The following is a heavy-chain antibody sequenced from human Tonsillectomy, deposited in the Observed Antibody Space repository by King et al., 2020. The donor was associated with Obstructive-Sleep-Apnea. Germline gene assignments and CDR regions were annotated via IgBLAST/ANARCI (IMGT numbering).Heavy chain of an antibody. Sequence: VQLVQSGAEVKKPGASVKVSCKSSGYTFTSYGLSRVRQPPGQGLEWMGWISAHNGNTNYAQKRQGSVTMHTDTSTSTAYMQHGSLRSDDTAVYYCASHASGASMDVWGQGTTVTVSS. V-gene: IGHV1-18*01. CDR3: ASHASGASMDV. D-gene: IGHD4-17*01. CDR2: ISAHNGNT. CDR1: GYTFTSYG. J-gene: IGHJ6*02.